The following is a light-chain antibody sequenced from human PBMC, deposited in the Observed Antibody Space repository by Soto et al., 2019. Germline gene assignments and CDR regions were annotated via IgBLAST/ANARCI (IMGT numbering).Light chain of an antibody. CDR2: SNN. CDR3: AAWDDSLNGYV. Sequence: QSVLTQPSSASLTPGQRVTISCSGSSSNIGSNTVNCYQQLPGTAPKLLIYSNNQRPSGVPDRFSGSKSGTSASLAISGLQSEDEADYYCAAWDDSLNGYVFGTGTKVTVL. J-gene: IGLJ1*01. CDR1: SSNIGSNT. V-gene: IGLV1-44*01.